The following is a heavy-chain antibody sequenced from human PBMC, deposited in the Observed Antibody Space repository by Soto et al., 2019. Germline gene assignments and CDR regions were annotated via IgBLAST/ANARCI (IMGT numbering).Heavy chain of an antibody. D-gene: IGHD3-16*01. CDR1: GYTFSDFD. CDR3: ARGNPFNYAGFDL. CDR2: MNAKSGDT. V-gene: IGHV1-8*01. Sequence: QAHLEQSGAEVKRPGASVKVSCKASGYTFSDFDINWLRQASGQGPEWMGWMNAKSGDTFFAQRFQGKFNMTWDTSLITGYMEVGSLTSDGTAMYYRARGNPFNYAGFDLWGQGTTVAVSS. J-gene: IGHJ6*02.